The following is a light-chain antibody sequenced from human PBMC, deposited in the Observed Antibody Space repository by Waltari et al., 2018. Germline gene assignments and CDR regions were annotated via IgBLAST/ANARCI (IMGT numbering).Light chain of an antibody. V-gene: IGLV1-40*01. CDR3: QSYDTSLSVV. Sequence: QSVLTQPPSVSGAPGQRVTISCTGSGSNIGAGYDVHWYQQLPRAAPKLLIYGGCSGPLGVPDRFCGSTSCTIASLAITGLQAEDEADYYCQSYDTSLSVVFGGGTKLTVL. CDR2: GGC. J-gene: IGLJ3*02. CDR1: GSNIGAGYD.